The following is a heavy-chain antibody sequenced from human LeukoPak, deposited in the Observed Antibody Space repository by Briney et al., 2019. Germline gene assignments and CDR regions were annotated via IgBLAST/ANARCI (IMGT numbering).Heavy chain of an antibody. Sequence: GGSLRLSCAASGFTFSNYWMHWVRQAPGKGLVWVSRINTDGSSTTYADSVKGRFTITRDNAKNTLYLQMNSLSAEDTAVYYCARGYSSSYRIDYWGQGTLVTVSS. J-gene: IGHJ4*02. CDR2: INTDGSST. V-gene: IGHV3-74*01. CDR3: ARGYSSSYRIDY. CDR1: GFTFSNYW. D-gene: IGHD6-6*01.